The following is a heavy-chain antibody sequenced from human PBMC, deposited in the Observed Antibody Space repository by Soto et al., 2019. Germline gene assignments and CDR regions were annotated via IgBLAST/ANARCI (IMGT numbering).Heavy chain of an antibody. D-gene: IGHD3-3*01. J-gene: IGHJ3*02. Sequence: QLQLQESGPGLVKPSETLSLTCTVSGGSFSSIAYYSGWIRQPPGEGLEWIGSIYSSGSTHYNPSLKSRVTISVDASRNQFSLRLTSVTAADTAVYYCARNYLPGVVGKLDAFEIWGQGTLVTVSS. CDR3: ARNYLPGVVGKLDAFEI. V-gene: IGHV4-39*01. CDR2: IYSSGST. CDR1: GGSFSSIAYY.